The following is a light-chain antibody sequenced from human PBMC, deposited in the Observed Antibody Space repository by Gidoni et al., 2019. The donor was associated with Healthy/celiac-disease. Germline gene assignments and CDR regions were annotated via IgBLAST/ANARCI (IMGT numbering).Light chain of an antibody. CDR2: EVS. J-gene: IGLJ2*01. CDR3: SSYTSSSTPVV. CDR1: ISDVGGYNY. Sequence: QSALTQPASVSGSPGQSITISCPGTISDVGGYNYVSWYQQHTGKAPKLMIYEVSTRPSGVSNRFSGSKSGNTASLTISGLQAEDEADYYCSSYTSSSTPVVFGGGTKLTVL. V-gene: IGLV2-14*01.